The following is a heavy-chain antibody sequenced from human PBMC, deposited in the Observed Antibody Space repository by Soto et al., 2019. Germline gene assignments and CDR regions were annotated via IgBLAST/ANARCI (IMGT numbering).Heavy chain of an antibody. Sequence: QVQLVQSGAEVKKPGASVKVSCKASGYTFTSYGISWVRQAPGQGLEWMGWISAYNGNTNYAQKLQGRVTMTTDSSTSTAYMELRSLRSDDTAVYYCARDWGYCSGGSCHSAGAYFDYWGQGTLVTVSS. D-gene: IGHD2-15*01. CDR2: ISAYNGNT. CDR3: ARDWGYCSGGSCHSAGAYFDY. V-gene: IGHV1-18*01. CDR1: GYTFTSYG. J-gene: IGHJ4*02.